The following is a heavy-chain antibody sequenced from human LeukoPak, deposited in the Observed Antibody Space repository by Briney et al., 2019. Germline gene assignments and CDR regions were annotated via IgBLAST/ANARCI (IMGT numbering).Heavy chain of an antibody. CDR2: INTNTGNP. Sequence: GASVKVPCKASGYTFTSYAMNWVRQAPGQGLEWMGWINTNTGNPTYAQGFTGRFVFSLDTSVSTAYLQISSLKAEDTAVYYCAREAAATPYHWFDPWGQGTLVTVSS. D-gene: IGHD2-15*01. CDR3: AREAAATPYHWFDP. V-gene: IGHV7-4-1*02. CDR1: GYTFTSYA. J-gene: IGHJ5*02.